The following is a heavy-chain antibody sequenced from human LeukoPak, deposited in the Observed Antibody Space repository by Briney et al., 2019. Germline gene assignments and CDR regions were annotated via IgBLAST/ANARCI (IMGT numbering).Heavy chain of an antibody. V-gene: IGHV4-59*10. J-gene: IGHJ3*02. CDR3: ARVGGGVVLLDDAFDI. Sequence: KTSETLSLTCAVYGGSFSGYYWSWIRQPAGKGLEWIGRIYTSGSTNYNPSLKSRVTMSVDTSKNQFSLKLSSVTAADTAVYYCARVGGGVVLLDDAFDIWGQGTMVTVSS. D-gene: IGHD2-8*02. CDR1: GGSFSGYY. CDR2: IYTSGST.